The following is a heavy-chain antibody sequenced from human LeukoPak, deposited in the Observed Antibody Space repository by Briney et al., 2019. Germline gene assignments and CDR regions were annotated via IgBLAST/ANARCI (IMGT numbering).Heavy chain of an antibody. D-gene: IGHD2-2*01. J-gene: IGHJ6*01. CDR3: ARGECSRTSCYRPYYYYGMDV. Sequence: SVKVSCKASGGTFSSYAISWVRQAPGQGLEWMGGIIPIFGTANYAQKFQGRVTMTTDTSTSTAYMELRSLRSDDTAVYYCARGECSRTSCYRPYYYYGMDVWGQGTTVTVSS. V-gene: IGHV1-69*05. CDR1: GGTFSSYA. CDR2: IIPIFGTA.